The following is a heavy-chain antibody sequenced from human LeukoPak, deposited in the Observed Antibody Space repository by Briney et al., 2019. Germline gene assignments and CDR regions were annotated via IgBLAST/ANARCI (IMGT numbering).Heavy chain of an antibody. Sequence: GGSLRLSCAASGFIFSSYAMSWVRQSPGKGLEWVSGISASGSATFYADSVKGRFTISRDNSKKTLYLLMDSLRAEDTAVYYCAKDLRVTTGSFDYWGQGTLVTVSP. CDR1: GFIFSSYA. J-gene: IGHJ4*02. V-gene: IGHV3-23*01. D-gene: IGHD4-17*01. CDR2: ISASGSAT. CDR3: AKDLRVTTGSFDY.